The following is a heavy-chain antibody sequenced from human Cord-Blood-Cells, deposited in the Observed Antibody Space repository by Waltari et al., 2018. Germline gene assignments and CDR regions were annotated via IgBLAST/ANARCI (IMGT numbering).Heavy chain of an antibody. J-gene: IGHJ1*01. CDR2: INHSGST. V-gene: IGHV4-34*01. CDR3: ARSGYSGSYYAEYFQH. D-gene: IGHD1-26*01. Sequence: QVQLQQWGAGLLKPSETLSLTCAVYGGSFSGYYWSWIRQPPGKGLEWIGEINHSGSTNYNPPLKSRVTISVDTSKNQFSLKLSSVTAADTAVYYCARSGYSGSYYAEYFQHWGQGTLVTVSS. CDR1: GGSFSGYY.